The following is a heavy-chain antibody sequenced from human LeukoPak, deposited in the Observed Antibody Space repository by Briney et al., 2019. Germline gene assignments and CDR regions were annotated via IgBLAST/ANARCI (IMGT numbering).Heavy chain of an antibody. CDR3: ARYSSWLDY. Sequence: SETLSLTCTVSGGSISSGGYYWSWIRQPPGKGLGWIGYIYHSGSTYYNPSLKSRVTISVDRSKNQFSLKLSSVTAADTAVYYCARYSSWLDYWGQGTLVTVSS. D-gene: IGHD6-13*01. CDR1: GGSISSGGYY. J-gene: IGHJ4*02. V-gene: IGHV4-30-2*01. CDR2: IYHSGST.